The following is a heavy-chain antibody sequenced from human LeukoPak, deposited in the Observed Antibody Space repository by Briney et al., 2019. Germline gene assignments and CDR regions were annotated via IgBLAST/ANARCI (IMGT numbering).Heavy chain of an antibody. Sequence: LGTLCLSSAVSGVSTSSYYWSWVRQAPGQGLEWIGQIYYSGITNYNPSLKRRVTTSVDTTKNQSSLNLSSLTAADTAVYYCVLGRELAFDYWGQGNLVTVSS. V-gene: IGHV4-59*08. CDR2: IYYSGIT. CDR1: GVSTSSYY. CDR3: VLGRELAFDY. D-gene: IGHD1-26*01. J-gene: IGHJ4*02.